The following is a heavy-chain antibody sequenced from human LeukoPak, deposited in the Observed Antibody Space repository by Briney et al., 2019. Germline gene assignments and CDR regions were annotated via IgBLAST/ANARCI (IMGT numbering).Heavy chain of an antibody. J-gene: IGHJ4*02. CDR2: IKQDGSDI. CDR3: AIMHPYYDGDGYWVQ. D-gene: IGHD3-22*01. Sequence: GGSLRLSCAASGFIFGDYWMSWVRQAPEKGLEWVGMIKQDGSDIHYVDSVKGRFTISRDNAKKSLYLQMDSLRAEDTALYYCAIMHPYYDGDGYWVQWGQGTLVTVSS. V-gene: IGHV3-7*03. CDR1: GFIFGDYW.